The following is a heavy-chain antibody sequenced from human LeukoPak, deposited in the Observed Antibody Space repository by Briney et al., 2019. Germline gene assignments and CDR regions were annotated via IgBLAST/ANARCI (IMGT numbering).Heavy chain of an antibody. CDR2: ISAYNGKR. V-gene: IGHV1-18*01. J-gene: IGHJ5*02. CDR1: VYTFTIYG. CDR3: ARDPGPWFDL. Sequence: GASVTVSFTCSVYTFTIYGIRWGRQAPGQGQEGMGWISAYNGKRNYAQKLQGRGSITTDTSTSTPYMELRSLRSDDTAVYYCARDPGPWFDLWGQGTLVTVSS. D-gene: IGHD3-10*01.